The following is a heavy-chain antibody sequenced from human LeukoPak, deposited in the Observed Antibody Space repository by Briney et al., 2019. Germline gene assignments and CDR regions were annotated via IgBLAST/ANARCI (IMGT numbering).Heavy chain of an antibody. CDR1: GGSFSGYY. J-gene: IGHJ5*02. CDR2: INHSGST. CDR3: ARGRGIAVAGTVNWFDP. V-gene: IGHV4-34*01. D-gene: IGHD6-19*01. Sequence: SETLSLTCAVYGGSFSGYYWSWIRQPPGKGLEWIGEINHSGSTNYNPSLKSRVTISVDTSKNQFSLKLSPVTAADTAVYYCARGRGIAVAGTVNWFDPWGQGTLVTVSS.